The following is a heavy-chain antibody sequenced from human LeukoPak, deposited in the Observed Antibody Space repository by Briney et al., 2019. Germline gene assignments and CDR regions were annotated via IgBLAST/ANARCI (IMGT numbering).Heavy chain of an antibody. CDR3: ARKVVVRGPGAFDI. J-gene: IGHJ3*02. V-gene: IGHV3-13*01. CDR2: IGTAGDT. Sequence: GGSLRLSCAASGFTFSNYDMHWVRQATGKGLEWVSAIGTAGDTYYPDSVKGRFTISRENAKNSLYLQMNSLRAGDTAVYYCARKVVVRGPGAFDIWGQGTMVTVSS. CDR1: GFTFSNYD. D-gene: IGHD3-10*01.